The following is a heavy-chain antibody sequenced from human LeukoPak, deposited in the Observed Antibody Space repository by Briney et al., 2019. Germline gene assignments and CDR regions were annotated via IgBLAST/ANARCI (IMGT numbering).Heavy chain of an antibody. Sequence: ASVKVSCKASGYTSTSYYMHWVRQAPGQGLEWMGIINPSGGSTSYAQKFQGRVTMTRGMSTSTVYMELSSLRSEDTAVYYCASLGLYSGSYDAFDIWGQGTMVTVSS. CDR1: GYTSTSYY. V-gene: IGHV1-46*01. CDR3: ASLGLYSGSYDAFDI. D-gene: IGHD1-26*01. CDR2: INPSGGST. J-gene: IGHJ3*02.